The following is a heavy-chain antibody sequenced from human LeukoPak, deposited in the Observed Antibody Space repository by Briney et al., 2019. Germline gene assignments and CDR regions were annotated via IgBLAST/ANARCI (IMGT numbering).Heavy chain of an antibody. V-gene: IGHV4-59*01. CDR2: IYYSGST. Sequence: PSETLSLTCTVSGGSISSYYWSWIRQPPGKGLEWIGYIYYSGSTNYNPSLKSRVTISVDTSKNQFSLKLSSVTAADTALYYCARDSPEFDPWGQGTLVTVSS. J-gene: IGHJ5*02. D-gene: IGHD1-14*01. CDR1: GGSISSYY. CDR3: ARDSPEFDP.